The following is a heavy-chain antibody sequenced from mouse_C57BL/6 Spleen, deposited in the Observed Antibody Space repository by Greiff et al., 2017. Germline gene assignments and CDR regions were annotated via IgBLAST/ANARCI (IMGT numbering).Heavy chain of an antibody. V-gene: IGHV1-15*01. Sequence: LQESGAELVRPGASVTLSCKASGYTFTDYEMHWVKQTPVHGLEWIGAIDPETGGTAYNQKFKGKAILTADKSSSTAYMELRSLTSEDSAVYYCTRSDSSGYPWFAYWGQGTLVTVSA. J-gene: IGHJ3*01. D-gene: IGHD3-2*02. CDR3: TRSDSSGYPWFAY. CDR1: GYTFTDYE. CDR2: IDPETGGT.